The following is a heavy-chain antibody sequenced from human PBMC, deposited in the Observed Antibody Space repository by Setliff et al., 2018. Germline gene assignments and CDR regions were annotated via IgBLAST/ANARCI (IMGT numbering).Heavy chain of an antibody. V-gene: IGHV1-18*01. J-gene: IGHJ4*02. CDR1: GYSFTVFG. CDR2: ISPY. D-gene: IGHD3-22*01. CDR3: VRGQGPRTVVAIPFDH. Sequence: ASVKVSCKPSGYSFTVFGISWVRQAPGQGLEWMGWISPYAQKFQGRVTMTTDTSTSTAYMELTSLTPDDTALYYCVRGQGPRTVVAIPFDHWGQGTLVTVSS.